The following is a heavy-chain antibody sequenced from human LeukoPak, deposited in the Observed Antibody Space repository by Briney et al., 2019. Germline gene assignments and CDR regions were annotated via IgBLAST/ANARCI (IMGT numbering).Heavy chain of an antibody. J-gene: IGHJ4*02. CDR1: GFTFSNSA. Sequence: GASVKVSCKTSGFTFSNSAIQWVRQARGQPLEWIGWVIVGSGRTHYAQRSHDRLLITRDMATNVATLEVSSLTSEDTAVYYCAAELYGGIFGHCCSFAYWGQGTLVTVSS. CDR3: AAELYGGIFGHCCSFAY. V-gene: IGHV1-58*02. D-gene: IGHD2-21*02. CDR2: VIVGSGRT.